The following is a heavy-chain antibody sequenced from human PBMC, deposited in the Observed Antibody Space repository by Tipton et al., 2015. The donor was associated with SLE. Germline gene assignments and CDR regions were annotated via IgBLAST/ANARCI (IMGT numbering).Heavy chain of an antibody. V-gene: IGHV3-7*01. CDR1: GFTFSNNW. D-gene: IGHD3-3*01. Sequence: SLRLSCAVSGFTFSNNWMAWVRQAPGKGLEWVAHIREDGSENFYVDSVRGRFAISRDNAQNSLYLHMNSLRAEDTAVYYCARDFWSGPSIEYFQHWGQGTLVIVSS. CDR2: IREDGSEN. J-gene: IGHJ1*01. CDR3: ARDFWSGPSIEYFQH.